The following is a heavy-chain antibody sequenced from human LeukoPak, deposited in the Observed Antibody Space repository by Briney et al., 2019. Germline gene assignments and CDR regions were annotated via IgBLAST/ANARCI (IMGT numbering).Heavy chain of an antibody. CDR2: LRSKPYGGTT. V-gene: IGHV3-49*03. CDR3: ARTYCSTASCHWFDP. D-gene: IGHD2-2*01. J-gene: IGHJ5*02. CDR1: GFTFGDYP. Sequence: PGRSLRLSCTASGFTFGDYPMSWFRQAPGKGLEWVGFLRSKPYGGTTDYAASVKGRFTISRDDSKTIAYLQMNSLKTEDTAVYYCARTYCSTASCHWFDPWGQGTLVTVSS.